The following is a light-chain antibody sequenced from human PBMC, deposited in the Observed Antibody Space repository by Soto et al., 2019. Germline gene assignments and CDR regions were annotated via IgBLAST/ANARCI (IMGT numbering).Light chain of an antibody. CDR3: NSYSSSTNLYP. V-gene: IGLV2-14*01. Sequence: QSVLTQPASVAGSPGQSITISCTGTSTDVGGYNYVSWYQQHPGKAPKLMISDVSNRPSAVSIRFSGSKSGNTASLTISRLKAESEADYYCNSYSSSTNLYPFGTGTKVT. CDR1: STDVGGYNY. CDR2: DVS. J-gene: IGLJ1*01.